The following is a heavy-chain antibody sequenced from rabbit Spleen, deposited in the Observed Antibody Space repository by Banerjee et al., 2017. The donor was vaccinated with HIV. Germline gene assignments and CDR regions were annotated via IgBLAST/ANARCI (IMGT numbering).Heavy chain of an antibody. V-gene: IGHV1S40*01. J-gene: IGHJ6*01. CDR2: IDTGSSGFT. CDR1: GVSFSSSSY. D-gene: IGHD1-1*01. Sequence: QSLEESGGDLVKPGASLTLTCTAPGVSFSSSSYMCWVRQAPGKGLEWIACIDTGSSGFTYFATWAKGRFTCSKTSSTTVTLQMTRLTAADTATYFCARDTSSSFSSYGMDLWGPGTLVTVS. CDR3: ARDTSSSFSSYGMDL.